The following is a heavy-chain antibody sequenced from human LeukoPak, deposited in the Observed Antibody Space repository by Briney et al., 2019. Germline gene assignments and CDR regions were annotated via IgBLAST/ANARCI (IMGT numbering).Heavy chain of an antibody. D-gene: IGHD3-3*01. V-gene: IGHV4-39*01. J-gene: IGHJ3*02. Sequence: SEALSLTCTVSGDSINNNNYYWGWIRQPPGKGLEWIGNIYYNGRTYYSPSLKSRGTISVDTSNNQFSLKLSSVTAADTAVYYCARITDRTIFGEIMHGFDIWGQGTPVTVSS. CDR2: IYYNGRT. CDR1: GDSINNNNYY. CDR3: ARITDRTIFGEIMHGFDI.